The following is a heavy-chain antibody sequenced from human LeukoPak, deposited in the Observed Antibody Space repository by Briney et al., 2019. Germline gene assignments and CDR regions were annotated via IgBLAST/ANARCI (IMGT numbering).Heavy chain of an antibody. J-gene: IGHJ5*02. V-gene: IGHV4-31*11. Sequence: SETLSLTCAVSGGSISSGGYYWSWIRQHPGKGLEWIGYIYYSGSTYYNPSLKSRVTISVDTSKNQFSLKLSSVTAADTAVYYCASLTYYDFWSGYFSEYWFDPWGQGTLVTVSS. CDR3: ASLTYYDFWSGYFSEYWFDP. CDR1: GGSISSGGYY. D-gene: IGHD3-3*01. CDR2: IYYSGST.